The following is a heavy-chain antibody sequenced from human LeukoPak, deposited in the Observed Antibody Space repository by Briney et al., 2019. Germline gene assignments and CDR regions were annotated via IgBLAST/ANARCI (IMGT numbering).Heavy chain of an antibody. D-gene: IGHD6-19*01. V-gene: IGHV3-48*01. CDR1: GFSLSDYS. Sequence: GGSLRLSCAASGFSLSDYSIVWVRQAPGKGLEWVSSISSFDNSRYYAGSVRGRFTMSRDSAKDSLYLQMNSLRAEDTAVYYCARVRGSSGWYRAGKYFDYWGQGTLVTVSS. CDR2: ISSFDNSR. J-gene: IGHJ4*02. CDR3: ARVRGSSGWYRAGKYFDY.